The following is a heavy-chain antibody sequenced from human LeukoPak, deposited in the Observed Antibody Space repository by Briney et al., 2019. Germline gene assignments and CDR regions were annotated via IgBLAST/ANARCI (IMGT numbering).Heavy chain of an antibody. CDR2: IWYDGSNK. Sequence: GGSLRLSCAASGFTFSSYGMHWVRQAPGKGLEWVAVIWYDGSNKYYADSVKGRFTISRDNAKNSLYLQMNSLRAEDTAVYYCASFDSSGYYDAFDIWGQGTMVTVSS. D-gene: IGHD3-22*01. V-gene: IGHV3-33*03. CDR3: ASFDSSGYYDAFDI. CDR1: GFTFSSYG. J-gene: IGHJ3*02.